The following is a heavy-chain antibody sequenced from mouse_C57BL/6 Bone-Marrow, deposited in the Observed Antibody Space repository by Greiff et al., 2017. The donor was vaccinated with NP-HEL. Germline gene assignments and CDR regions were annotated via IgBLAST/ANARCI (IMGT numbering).Heavy chain of an antibody. D-gene: IGHD2-3*01. CDR2: INPSSGYT. CDR3: APYDGYFPFAY. J-gene: IGHJ3*01. V-gene: IGHV1-4*01. CDR1: GYTFTSYT. Sequence: QVQLQQSGAELARPGASVTMSCKASGYTFTSYTMHWVKQRPGQGLEWIGYINPSSGYTKYNQKFKDKATLTADKSSSTAYMQLSSLTSEDSAVYYCAPYDGYFPFAYWGQGTLVTVSA.